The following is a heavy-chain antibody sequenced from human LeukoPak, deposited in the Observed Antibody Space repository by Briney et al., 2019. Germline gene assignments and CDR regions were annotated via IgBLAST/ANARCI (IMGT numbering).Heavy chain of an antibody. V-gene: IGHV1-69*05. Sequence: SVKVSCKASGGTFSSHAINWVRQAPGQGLEWVGRIIPIFGTANYAQKFQGRVTITTDESTSTAYMELSSLRSEDTAVYYCARGVSGYQGYYNMDVWDKGTTVTVSS. CDR3: ARGVSGYQGYYNMDV. CDR1: GGTFSSHA. CDR2: IIPIFGTA. D-gene: IGHD3-22*01. J-gene: IGHJ6*03.